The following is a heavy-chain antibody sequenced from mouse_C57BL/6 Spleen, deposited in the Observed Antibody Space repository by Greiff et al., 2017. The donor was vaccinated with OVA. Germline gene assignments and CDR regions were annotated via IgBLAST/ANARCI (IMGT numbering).Heavy chain of an antibody. CDR3: ARGRDDGYF. D-gene: IGHD2-3*01. CDR1: GYTFTSYW. J-gene: IGHJ3*01. V-gene: IGHV1-64*01. CDR2: IHPNSGRT. Sequence: QVQLQQPGAELVKPGASVKLSCKASGYTFTSYWMHWVKQRPGQGLEWIGMIHPNSGRTNYNEKFKSKATLSVDKSSSTAYMQLSSLTSEDAAVYYCARGRDDGYFWGQGTLVTVAA.